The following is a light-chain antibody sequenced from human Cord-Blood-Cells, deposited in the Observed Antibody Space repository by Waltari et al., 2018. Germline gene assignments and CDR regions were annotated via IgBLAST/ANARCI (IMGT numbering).Light chain of an antibody. Sequence: DIQMTPSPSTLSASVGDRVTITCRASKSISSWLSWYQQKPGKAPKLLIYKASSLESGVPSRFSGSGSGTEFTLTISSLQPDDFATYYCQQYNSYSTFGQGTKVEIK. CDR2: KAS. CDR1: KSISSW. CDR3: QQYNSYST. J-gene: IGKJ1*01. V-gene: IGKV1-5*03.